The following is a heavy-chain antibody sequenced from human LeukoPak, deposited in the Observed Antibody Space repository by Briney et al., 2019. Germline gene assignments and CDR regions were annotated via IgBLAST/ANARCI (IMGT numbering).Heavy chain of an antibody. J-gene: IGHJ4*02. Sequence: GGSLRLSCAASGFTFSSYGMHWVRQAPGKGLEWVAVIWYDGSNKYYADSVKGRFTISRDNAKNSLYLQMNSLRAEDTAVYYCARDNVTFGYYDSSGYYFKGGDTFDYWGQGTLVTVSS. CDR3: ARDNVTFGYYDSSGYYFKGGDTFDY. CDR1: GFTFSSYG. V-gene: IGHV3-33*01. D-gene: IGHD3-22*01. CDR2: IWYDGSNK.